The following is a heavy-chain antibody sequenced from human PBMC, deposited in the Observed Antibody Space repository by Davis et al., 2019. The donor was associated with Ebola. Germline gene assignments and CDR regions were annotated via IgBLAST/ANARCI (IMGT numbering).Heavy chain of an antibody. J-gene: IGHJ4*02. V-gene: IGHV4-59*02. CDR1: GESVSSFY. Sequence: MPSETLSLTCTVSGESVSSFYWSWIRQPPGKGLEWIGYIYYSGSTNYNPSLKSRVTISADTSKNQFSLKLSSVTAADTAVYYCARAVWGSYRTFDYWGQGTLVTVSS. D-gene: IGHD3-16*02. CDR3: ARAVWGSYRTFDY. CDR2: IYYSGST.